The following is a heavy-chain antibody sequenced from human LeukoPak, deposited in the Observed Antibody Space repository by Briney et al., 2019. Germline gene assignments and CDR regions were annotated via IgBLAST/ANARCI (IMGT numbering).Heavy chain of an antibody. CDR3: AREGGFYRPLDY. CDR2: IYYSGST. D-gene: IGHD6-25*01. CDR1: GGSISTYY. V-gene: IGHV4-59*12. J-gene: IGHJ4*02. Sequence: SETLSLTCTVSGGSISTYYLSWIRQPPGKGLEWIGYIYYSGSTNYNPSLKSRVTISVDTTKNQFSLNLTSVTAADTAVYYCAREGGFYRPLDYSGQGTLVTVSS.